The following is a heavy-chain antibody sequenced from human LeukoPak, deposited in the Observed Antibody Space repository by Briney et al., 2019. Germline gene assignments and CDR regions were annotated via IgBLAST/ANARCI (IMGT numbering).Heavy chain of an antibody. Sequence: ASVKVSCKASGYTFTNYGISWVRQAPGQGLEWMGWISPYNGNTNYAQRLQGRVTMTTDTSTSTAYMELRSLGSDDTAVYYCARDKAIFGVVIPPNDYWGQGTLVTVSS. CDR1: GYTFTNYG. CDR2: ISPYNGNT. D-gene: IGHD3-3*01. CDR3: ARDKAIFGVVIPPNDY. J-gene: IGHJ4*02. V-gene: IGHV1-18*01.